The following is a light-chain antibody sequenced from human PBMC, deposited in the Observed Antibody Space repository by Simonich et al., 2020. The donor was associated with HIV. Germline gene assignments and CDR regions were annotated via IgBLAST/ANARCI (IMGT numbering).Light chain of an antibody. Sequence: DIVMTQTPLSLSVTPGQPASISCKSSQSLLHSDGKTFLYWYLQKPGQSPQLLISEGSNRFSGVPDRFSGSGSGTDFTLKISRVEAEDVGVYYCMQSIELPITFGQGTRLEIK. J-gene: IGKJ5*01. CDR3: MQSIELPIT. V-gene: IGKV2D-29*02. CDR2: EGS. CDR1: QSLLHSDGKTF.